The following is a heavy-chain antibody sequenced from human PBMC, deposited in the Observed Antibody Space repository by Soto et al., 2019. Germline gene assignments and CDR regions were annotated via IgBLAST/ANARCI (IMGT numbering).Heavy chain of an antibody. V-gene: IGHV4-59*08. J-gene: IGHJ3*02. CDR3: ARQWGTDAFDI. D-gene: IGHD1-1*01. CDR1: GGSISSYY. CDR2: IYYSGST. Sequence: PLETLSLTCTVSGGSISSYYWSWIRQPPGKGLEWIGYIYYSGSTNYNPSLKSRVTISVDTSKNQFSLKLSSVTAADTAVYYCARQWGTDAFDIWGQGTMVTVSS.